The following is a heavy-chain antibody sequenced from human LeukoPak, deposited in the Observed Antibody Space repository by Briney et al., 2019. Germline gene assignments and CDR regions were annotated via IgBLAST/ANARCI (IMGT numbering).Heavy chain of an antibody. J-gene: IGHJ6*03. Sequence: PGGSLRLSCAASGSTFSAYNMNWVRRTPGKGLEWVSSITTSSSYMFYADSVRGRFTISRDNAENSLYLQMNSLRDEDTAVYYCARDPYSGGYGAYYYYYMDVRGKGTTVTVSS. CDR2: ITTSSSYM. CDR3: ARDPYSGGYGAYYYYYMDV. CDR1: GSTFSAYN. D-gene: IGHD6-19*01. V-gene: IGHV3-21*01.